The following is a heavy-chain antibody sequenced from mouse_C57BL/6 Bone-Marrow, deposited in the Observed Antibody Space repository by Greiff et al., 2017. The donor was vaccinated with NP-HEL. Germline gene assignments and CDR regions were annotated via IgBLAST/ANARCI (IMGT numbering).Heavy chain of an antibody. CDR3: ARNSSGFHYAMDY. Sequence: VQLQQPGAELVKPGASVKMSCKASGYTFTSYWITWVKQRPGQGLEWIGDIYPGSGSTNYNEKFKSKATLTVDTSSSTAYMQLSSLTSEDSAVYYCARNSSGFHYAMDYWGQGTSVTVSS. D-gene: IGHD3-2*02. CDR1: GYTFTSYW. V-gene: IGHV1-55*01. CDR2: IYPGSGST. J-gene: IGHJ4*01.